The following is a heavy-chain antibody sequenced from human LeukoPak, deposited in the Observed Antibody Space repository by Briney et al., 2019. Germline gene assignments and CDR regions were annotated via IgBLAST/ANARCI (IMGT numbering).Heavy chain of an antibody. CDR2: INPGGDNT. V-gene: IGHV1-46*01. Sequence: GASVKVSCKASGYTFTVYYMHWLRQAPGQRLEWMGLINPGGDNTKYAQNFQGRVTMTSDTSARTVYMELRSLRSEETAIYYCARIRDGYNDAYDIWGQGTVVTVPS. D-gene: IGHD5-24*01. CDR3: ARIRDGYNDAYDI. CDR1: GYTFTVYY. J-gene: IGHJ3*02.